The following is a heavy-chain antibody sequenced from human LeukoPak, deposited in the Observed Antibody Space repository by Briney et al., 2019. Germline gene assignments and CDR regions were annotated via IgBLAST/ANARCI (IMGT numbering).Heavy chain of an antibody. Sequence: DTLSLTCTVSGCSISSYYWSWIRQPPGKGLEWIGYIYYSGSTNYNPSPKSRVTISVDTSKNQFSLKLSSVTAADTAVYYCARARRPGIAVAGSQYFDYWGQGTLVTVSS. V-gene: IGHV4-59*07. CDR1: GCSISSYY. D-gene: IGHD6-19*01. CDR3: ARARRPGIAVAGSQYFDY. J-gene: IGHJ4*02. CDR2: IYYSGST.